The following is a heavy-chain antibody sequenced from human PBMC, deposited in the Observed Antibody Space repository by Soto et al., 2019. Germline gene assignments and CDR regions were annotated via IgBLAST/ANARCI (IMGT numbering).Heavy chain of an antibody. D-gene: IGHD3-9*01. V-gene: IGHV4-4*02. Sequence: SETLSLTCAVSGGSISSSNWWSWVRQPPGKGLEWIGEIYHSGSTNYNPSLKSRVTISVDKSKNQFSLKLSSVTAADTAVYYCASVDYYDILTGYDPYYYYGMDVWGQGTTVTVSS. CDR2: IYHSGST. J-gene: IGHJ6*02. CDR1: GGSISSSNW. CDR3: ASVDYYDILTGYDPYYYYGMDV.